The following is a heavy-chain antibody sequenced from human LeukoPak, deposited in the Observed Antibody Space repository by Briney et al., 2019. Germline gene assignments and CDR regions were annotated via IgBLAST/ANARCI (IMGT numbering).Heavy chain of an antibody. CDR1: GFTFSSHS. J-gene: IGHJ4*02. V-gene: IGHV3-48*04. CDR3: AKNLGWYSYGYFFDY. Sequence: GGSLRLSCAASGFTFSSHSMNWVRQAPGKGMEWVSYISSSGSTIYYADSMKGRFTISRDNAKNSLYLQMNSLRAEDTAVYYCAKNLGWYSYGYFFDYWGQGALVTVSS. D-gene: IGHD5-18*01. CDR2: ISSSGSTI.